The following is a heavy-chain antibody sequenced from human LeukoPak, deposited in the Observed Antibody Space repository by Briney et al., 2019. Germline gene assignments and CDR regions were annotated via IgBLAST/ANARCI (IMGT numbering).Heavy chain of an antibody. CDR2: IGRTGTTR. Sequence: GGSLRLSCAASGLTFSSYEMSWVRQAPGKGLEWVSYIGRTGTTRYYADSVKGRFTVSRDNAKNSLYLQMNSLRAEDTAVYYCARDRGISGYNPNWFDPWGQGTLVTVSS. CDR3: ARDRGISGYNPNWFDP. J-gene: IGHJ5*02. D-gene: IGHD3-22*01. CDR1: GLTFSSYE. V-gene: IGHV3-48*03.